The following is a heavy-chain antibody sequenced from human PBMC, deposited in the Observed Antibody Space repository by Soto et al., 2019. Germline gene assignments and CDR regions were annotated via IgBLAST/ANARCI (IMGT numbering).Heavy chain of an antibody. D-gene: IGHD3-3*01. CDR2: IYWDDDK. J-gene: IGHJ4*02. CDR3: AHRVLRTVFGLVTTSAIYFDF. CDR1: GFSLTTSGVG. V-gene: IGHV2-5*02. Sequence: GPAQVKPRQTLTLTCTFSGFSLTTSGVGVGWIRQSPGRAPEWLALIYWDDDKRYSPSLKSRLTITKDASKNQVVLTMADLDPADTATYYCAHRVLRTVFGLVTTSAIYFDFWGQGTPVAVSS.